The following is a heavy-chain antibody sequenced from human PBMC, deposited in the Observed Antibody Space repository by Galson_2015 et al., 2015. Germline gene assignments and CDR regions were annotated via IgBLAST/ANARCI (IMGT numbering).Heavy chain of an antibody. CDR2: IYYSGST. CDR3: ARVESSSPAEYFQY. CDR1: GGSISSSSYY. D-gene: IGHD6-13*01. Sequence: ETLSLTCTVSGGSISSSSYYWGWIRQPPGKGLEWIGSIYYSGSTYYNPSLKSRVTISVDTSKNQFSLKLSSVTAADTAVYYCARVESSSPAEYFQYWGQGTLVTVSS. J-gene: IGHJ1*01. V-gene: IGHV4-39*07.